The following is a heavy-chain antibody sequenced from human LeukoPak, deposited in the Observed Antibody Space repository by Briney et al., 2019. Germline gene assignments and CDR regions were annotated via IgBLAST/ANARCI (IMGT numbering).Heavy chain of an antibody. Sequence: ASVKVSCKASGYTFTGYYMHWVRQAPGQGLEWMGWINPNSGGTNYAQKFQGRVTMTRDTSISTAYMELSRLRSDDTAVYYCARIVPAAMGSYFGYWGQGTLVTVSS. D-gene: IGHD2-2*01. V-gene: IGHV1-2*02. CDR2: INPNSGGT. CDR1: GYTFTGYY. CDR3: ARIVPAAMGSYFGY. J-gene: IGHJ4*02.